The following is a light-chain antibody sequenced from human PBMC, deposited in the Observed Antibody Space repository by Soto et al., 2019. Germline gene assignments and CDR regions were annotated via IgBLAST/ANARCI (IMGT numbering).Light chain of an antibody. Sequence: DIQMTQSPSSLSASVGYRVAITCRASQSISSYLNWYQQKPGKAPKFLIYAASSLQSGVPSRFSGSGSGTDFTLTISSLQPEDFATYYCQQSYNTPLTFGPGTKVDI. J-gene: IGKJ3*01. CDR1: QSISSY. CDR3: QQSYNTPLT. CDR2: AAS. V-gene: IGKV1-39*01.